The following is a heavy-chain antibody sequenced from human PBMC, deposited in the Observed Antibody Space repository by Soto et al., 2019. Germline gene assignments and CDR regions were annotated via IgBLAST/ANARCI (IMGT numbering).Heavy chain of an antibody. CDR2: ISGSGGST. CDR1: GFTFSSYA. Sequence: SLRLSCAASGFTFSSYAMSWVRQAPGKGLEWVSAISGSGGSTYYADSVKGRFTISRDNSKNTLYLKMNSLRAEDTAVYYCAKTATQIRGYFDSWGQGTLVTVSS. V-gene: IGHV3-23*01. CDR3: AKTATQIRGYFDS. J-gene: IGHJ4*02. D-gene: IGHD2-15*01.